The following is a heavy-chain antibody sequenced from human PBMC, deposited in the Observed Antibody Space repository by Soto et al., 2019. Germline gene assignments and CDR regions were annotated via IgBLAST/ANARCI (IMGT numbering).Heavy chain of an antibody. CDR1: GGSISSYY. Sequence: SETLSLTCTVSGGSISSYYWSWIRQPPGKGLEWIGYIYYSGSTNYNPSLKSRVTISVDTSKNQFSLKLSSVTAADTAVYYCAYSSSFSDLFDYWGQGTLVTVSS. D-gene: IGHD6-6*01. J-gene: IGHJ4*02. CDR3: AYSSSFSDLFDY. V-gene: IGHV4-59*08. CDR2: IYYSGST.